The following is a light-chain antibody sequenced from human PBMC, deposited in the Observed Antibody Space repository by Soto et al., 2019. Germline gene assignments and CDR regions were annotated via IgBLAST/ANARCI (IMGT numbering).Light chain of an antibody. CDR2: LGS. Sequence: DIVMTQYPLSLPVTPGEPASISCRSSHSLLHSNGYNYLDWYLQKPGQSPQLLIYLGSNRASGVPDRFSGSGSGTDFTLKISRVEAEDVGVYYCMQALQTPRTFGQGT. CDR1: HSLLHSNGYNY. V-gene: IGKV2-28*01. CDR3: MQALQTPRT. J-gene: IGKJ2*01.